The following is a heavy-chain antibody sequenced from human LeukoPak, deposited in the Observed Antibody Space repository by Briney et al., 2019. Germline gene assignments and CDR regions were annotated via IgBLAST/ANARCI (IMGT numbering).Heavy chain of an antibody. J-gene: IGHJ1*01. CDR2: ISAYNGNT. Sequence: ASVKVSCKASGYTFTSYGISWVRQAPGQGLEWMGWISAYNGNTNYAQKLQGRVTMTTDTSTSTAYMELRSLRSDDTAVYYCALRRHSSGYWADQEYFQHWGPGTLVTVSS. V-gene: IGHV1-18*01. CDR1: GYTFTSYG. CDR3: ALRRHSSGYWADQEYFQH. D-gene: IGHD3-22*01.